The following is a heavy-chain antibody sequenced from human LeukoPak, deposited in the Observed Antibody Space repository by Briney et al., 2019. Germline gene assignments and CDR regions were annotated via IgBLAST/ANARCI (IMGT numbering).Heavy chain of an antibody. CDR2: IRSKAYGGTT. V-gene: IGHV3-49*03. J-gene: IGHJ4*02. CDR3: TRVFELPTGYYPPVDY. CDR1: GFTFGDYA. Sequence: GGSLRLSCTASGFTFGDYAMSWFRQAPGKGLEWVGFIRSKAYGGTTEYAASVKGRLIISRDDSKSIAYLQMNSLKTEDTAVYYCTRVFELPTGYYPPVDYWGQGTLVTVSS. D-gene: IGHD3-9*01.